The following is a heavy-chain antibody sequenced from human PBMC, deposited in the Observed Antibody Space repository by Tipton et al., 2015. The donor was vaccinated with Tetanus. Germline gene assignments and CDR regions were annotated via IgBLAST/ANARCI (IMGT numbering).Heavy chain of an antibody. CDR2: IYYSGST. D-gene: IGHD3-16*02. CDR3: ARGSGELSFARAGFDY. J-gene: IGHJ4*02. CDR1: GGSISSYY. V-gene: IGHV4-31*03. Sequence: TLSLTCTVSGGSISSYYWSWIRQHPGKGLEWIGYIYYSGSTYYNPSLKSRVTISVDTSKNQFSLKLSSVTAADTAVYYCARGSGELSFARAGFDYWGQGTLVTVSS.